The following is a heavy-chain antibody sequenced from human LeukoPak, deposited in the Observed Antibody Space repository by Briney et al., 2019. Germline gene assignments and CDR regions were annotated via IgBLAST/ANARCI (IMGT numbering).Heavy chain of an antibody. CDR3: AGDPDYGGNSGLDY. V-gene: IGHV3-7*04. CDR2: INQDGSEK. D-gene: IGHD4-23*01. J-gene: IGHJ4*02. CDR1: GLAFSSFW. Sequence: PGGSLRLSCAASGLAFSSFWMNWVGQAPGKGLEWVANINQDGSEKYYVDSVKGRFTISRDNAKNSLYLQMNSLRAEDTAVYYCAGDPDYGGNSGLDYWGQGTLVTVCS.